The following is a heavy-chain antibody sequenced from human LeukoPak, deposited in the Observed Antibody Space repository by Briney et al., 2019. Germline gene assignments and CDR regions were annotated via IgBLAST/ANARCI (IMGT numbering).Heavy chain of an antibody. D-gene: IGHD3-9*01. CDR1: GYTFTSYG. CDR3: ARVVRGLTYYDILTGYYAAVGQDAFDI. Sequence: ASVKVSCKASGYTFTSYGISWVRQAPGQGLEWMGWISAYNGNTNYAQKLQGRVTMTTDTSTSTAYMELRSLRSDDTAVYYCARVVRGLTYYDILTGYYAAVGQDAFDIWGQGTMVTVSS. CDR2: ISAYNGNT. J-gene: IGHJ3*02. V-gene: IGHV1-18*01.